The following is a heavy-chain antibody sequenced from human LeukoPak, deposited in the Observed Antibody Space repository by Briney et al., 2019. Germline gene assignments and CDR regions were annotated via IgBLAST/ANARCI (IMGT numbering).Heavy chain of an antibody. D-gene: IGHD2-21*02. CDR1: GFTFSSYA. Sequence: GGSLRLSCAASGFTFSSYAMSWVRQAPGKGLEWVSAISGSGDSTYYADSVKGRFTISRDNSKNTLYLQMNSLRAEDTAVYYCAKGYCGGDCYPEPLYYYYYYGMDVWGQGTTVTVSS. CDR3: AKGYCGGDCYPEPLYYYYYYGMDV. V-gene: IGHV3-23*01. J-gene: IGHJ6*02. CDR2: ISGSGDST.